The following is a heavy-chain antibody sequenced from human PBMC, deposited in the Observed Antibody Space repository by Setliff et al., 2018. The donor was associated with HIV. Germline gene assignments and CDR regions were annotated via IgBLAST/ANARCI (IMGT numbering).Heavy chain of an antibody. CDR2: VYYSGSS. Sequence: SETLSLTCTVSGDSISSYYWTWIWQPPGKGLEWIGYVYYSGSSNYNPSLQSRVTISVDTSKNQFFLILSSVTAADTAMYYCARSYGYNVDYWGQGKLVTVSS. V-gene: IGHV4-59*01. D-gene: IGHD3-16*01. J-gene: IGHJ4*02. CDR3: ARSYGYNVDY. CDR1: GDSISSYY.